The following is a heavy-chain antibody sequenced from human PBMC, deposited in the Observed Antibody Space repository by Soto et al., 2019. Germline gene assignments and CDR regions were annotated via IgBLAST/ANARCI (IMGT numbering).Heavy chain of an antibody. J-gene: IGHJ6*02. CDR1: GGTFSSYA. Sequence: VKVSCKASGGTFSSYAISWVRQAPGQGLEWMGGIIPIFGTANYAQKFQGRVTITADESTSTAYMGLSSLRSEDTAVYYCAMFTPYCSGGSCSSGYYYYGMAVWGQGTKVTVSS. D-gene: IGHD2-15*01. CDR3: AMFTPYCSGGSCSSGYYYYGMAV. V-gene: IGHV1-69*13. CDR2: IIPIFGTA.